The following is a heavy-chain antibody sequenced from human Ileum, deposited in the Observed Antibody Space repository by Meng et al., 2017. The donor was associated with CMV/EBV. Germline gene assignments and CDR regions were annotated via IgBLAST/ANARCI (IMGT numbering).Heavy chain of an antibody. CDR3: ARDNWGSDY. D-gene: IGHD3-16*01. J-gene: IGHJ4*02. Sequence: KVSCKPSGYSFTAYTIHWARQAPGQGLEWMGRINTYTGDTYYAQKFRGRVTMTRDTSITTVYMELRGLRSDDTAMYYCARDNWGSDYWGQGTLVTVSS. V-gene: IGHV1-2*06. CDR2: INTYTGDT. CDR1: GYSFTAYT.